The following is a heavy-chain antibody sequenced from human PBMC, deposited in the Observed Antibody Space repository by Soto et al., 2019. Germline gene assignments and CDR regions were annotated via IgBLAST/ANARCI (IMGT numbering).Heavy chain of an antibody. J-gene: IGHJ4*02. D-gene: IGHD6-19*01. V-gene: IGHV4-34*01. CDR1: GGSFSGYY. CDR3: ARGVYGAVADY. CDR2: INHSGST. Sequence: QVQLQQWGAGLLKPSETLSLTCAVYGGSFSGYYWSWIRQPPGKGLEWIGEINHSGSTNYNPSLKSRVTISVDTSKNQFSLKLSSVTAADTAVYYGARGVYGAVADYWGQGTLVTVSS.